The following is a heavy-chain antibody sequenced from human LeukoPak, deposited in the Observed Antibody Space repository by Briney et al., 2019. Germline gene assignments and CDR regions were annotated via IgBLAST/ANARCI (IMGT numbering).Heavy chain of an antibody. J-gene: IGHJ4*02. CDR1: GFTFSSYA. CDR2: ISGSGGST. Sequence: GGSLRLSCAASGFTFSSYAMSGVRQAPGKGLEGVSVISGSGGSTYYADSVKGRFTISRDNSKNTLYLQMNSLRAEDTAVYYCAKDRTSGGSCYFDSWGQGTLVTVSS. CDR3: AKDRTSGGSCYFDS. D-gene: IGHD2-15*01. V-gene: IGHV3-23*01.